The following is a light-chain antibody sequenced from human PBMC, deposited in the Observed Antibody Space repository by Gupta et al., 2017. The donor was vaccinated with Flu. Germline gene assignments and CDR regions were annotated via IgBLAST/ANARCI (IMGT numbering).Light chain of an antibody. V-gene: IGKV1-39*01. CDR1: QNIGTY. CDR3: QQSYDTPYT. CDR2: GAS. J-gene: IGKJ2*01. Sequence: PTALSASVRGSVTITCLATQNIGTYLDWYQQEPGKPPKIIIFGASTLQDGVPSRFSGSISGADFTLTIAGLQPGDVAAYFCQQSYDTPYTFGQGTKV.